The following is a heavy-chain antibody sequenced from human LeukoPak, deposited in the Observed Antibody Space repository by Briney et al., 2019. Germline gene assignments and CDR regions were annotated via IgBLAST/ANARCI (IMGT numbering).Heavy chain of an antibody. V-gene: IGHV3-20*04. CDR2: INWNGGST. CDR1: GFTFDDYG. Sequence: LGGSLRLSCAASGFTFDDYGMSWVRQAPAKGLEWVSGINWNGGSTGYADSVKGRFTISRDNAKNSLYLQMNSLRAEDTALYYCARDHDIAVAGLFDYWGQGTLVTVSS. D-gene: IGHD6-19*01. CDR3: ARDHDIAVAGLFDY. J-gene: IGHJ4*02.